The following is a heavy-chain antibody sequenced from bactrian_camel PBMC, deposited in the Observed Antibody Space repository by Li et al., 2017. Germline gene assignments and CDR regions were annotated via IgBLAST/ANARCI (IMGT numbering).Heavy chain of an antibody. CDR1: PVSTTPRC. V-gene: IGHV3S6*01. Sequence: VQLVESGGGAVQAGGSLKLSCAYSPVSTTPRCMGWFRQFPGKEREGVAAIDSNGIESISDSLQGRVTISLDSAKNTLYLKMNSLKPEDTAMYYCAADLYARVRSGGVCSGLSYWGQGTQVTVS. D-gene: IGHD2*01. CDR3: AADLYARVRSGGVCSGLSY. J-gene: IGHJ4*01. CDR2: IDSNGIES.